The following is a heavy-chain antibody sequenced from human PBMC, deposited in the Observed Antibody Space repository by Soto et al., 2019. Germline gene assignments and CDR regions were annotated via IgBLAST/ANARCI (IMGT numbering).Heavy chain of an antibody. Sequence: SVKVSCKASGFSFTSSAVQWVRQARGQRLEWIGWIVVGSGNTNYAQKFQERVTITRDMSTSTAYMELSSLRSEDTAVYYCAADPYDFWSGYRRGYYYYYLMDVSSQGTTDIVSS. D-gene: IGHD3-3*01. CDR2: IVVGSGNT. J-gene: IGHJ6*02. V-gene: IGHV1-58*01. CDR3: AADPYDFWSGYRRGYYYYYLMDV. CDR1: GFSFTSSA.